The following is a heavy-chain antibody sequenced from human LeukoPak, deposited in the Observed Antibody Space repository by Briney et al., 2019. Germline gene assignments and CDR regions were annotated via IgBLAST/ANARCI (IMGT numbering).Heavy chain of an antibody. Sequence: SETLSLTCTVSGGSISSYYWSWIRQPAGKGLEWIGRIHSSGSTNYNPSLKSRVTISVDKSKNQFSLRLSSVIAADTAVYFCARDRCEGYCTSFDSWGQGTLVTVPS. CDR1: GGSISSYY. D-gene: IGHD2-8*01. CDR3: ARDRCEGYCTSFDS. V-gene: IGHV4-4*07. J-gene: IGHJ5*01. CDR2: IHSSGST.